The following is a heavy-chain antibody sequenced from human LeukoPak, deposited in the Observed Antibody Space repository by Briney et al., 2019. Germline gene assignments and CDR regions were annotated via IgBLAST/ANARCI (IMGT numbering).Heavy chain of an antibody. CDR3: ARASYYDSSGYYADDYYYYYGMDV. Sequence: PGGSLRLSCAASGFTFSSYNMDWVRQAPGKGLEWVSSISSSSSYIHYADSVKGRLTISRDNAKNSLYLQMNSLRAEDTAVYYCARASYYDSSGYYADDYYYYYGMDVWGQGTTVTISS. CDR1: GFTFSSYN. J-gene: IGHJ6*02. V-gene: IGHV3-21*01. CDR2: ISSSSSYI. D-gene: IGHD3-22*01.